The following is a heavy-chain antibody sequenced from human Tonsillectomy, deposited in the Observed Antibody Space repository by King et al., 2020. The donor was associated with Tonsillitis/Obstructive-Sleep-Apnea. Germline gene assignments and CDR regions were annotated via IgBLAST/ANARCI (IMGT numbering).Heavy chain of an antibody. D-gene: IGHD3-10*01. V-gene: IGHV4-31*03. CDR3: ARTNSDYGSGSYYPIYYFDY. CDR1: GGSISSGGYY. Sequence: VQLQESGPGLVKPSQTLSLTCTVSGGSISSGGYYWSWIRQHPGKGLEWIGYIYYSGSTYYNPSLKSRVTISVDTSKNQFSLKLSAVTAADTAVYYCARTNSDYGSGSYYPIYYFDYWGQGTLVTVSS. CDR2: IYYSGST. J-gene: IGHJ4*02.